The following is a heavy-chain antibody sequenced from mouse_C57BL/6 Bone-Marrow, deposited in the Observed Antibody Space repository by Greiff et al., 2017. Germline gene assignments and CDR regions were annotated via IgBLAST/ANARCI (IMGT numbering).Heavy chain of an antibody. CDR3: AREGFYYAGLSSLYYFDY. CDR2: IYPGNGDT. D-gene: IGHD1-1*01. J-gene: IGHJ2*01. Sequence: LQESGAELVRPGASVKMSCKASGYTFTSYNMHWVKQTPRQGLEWIGAIYPGNGDTSYNQKFKGKATLTVDKSSSTAYMQLSSLTSEDSAVYFCAREGFYYAGLSSLYYFDYWGQGTTLTVSS. CDR1: GYTFTSYN. V-gene: IGHV1-12*01.